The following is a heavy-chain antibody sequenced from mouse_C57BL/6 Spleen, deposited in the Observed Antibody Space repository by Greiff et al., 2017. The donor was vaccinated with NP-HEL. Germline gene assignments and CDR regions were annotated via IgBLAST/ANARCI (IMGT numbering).Heavy chain of an antibody. J-gene: IGHJ2*01. CDR1: GFTFSSYA. D-gene: IGHD3-3*01. CDR3: ARERALYYFDY. CDR2: ISDGGSYT. V-gene: IGHV5-4*01. Sequence: VKLMESGGGLVKPGGSLKLSCAASGFTFSSYAMSWVRQTPEKRLEWVATISDGGSYTYYPDNVKGRFTISRDNAKNNLYRQMSHLKSEDTAMYYCARERALYYFDYWGQGTTLTVSS.